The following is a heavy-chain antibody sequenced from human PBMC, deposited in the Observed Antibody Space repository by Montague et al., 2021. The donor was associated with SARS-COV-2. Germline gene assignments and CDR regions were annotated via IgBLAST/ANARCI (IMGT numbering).Heavy chain of an antibody. CDR2: IYYSGST. Sequence: SETLSLTCTVSGGSISNYYWSWIRQPPGRGLEWIGYIYYSGSTDYSPSLKSRVTIFLDTSKNQFSLKVTSVTAADTAVYYCARGGGYYNYGLDVWGPGTTVTVPS. D-gene: IGHD3-22*01. CDR3: ARGGGYYNYGLDV. J-gene: IGHJ6*02. V-gene: IGHV4-59*01. CDR1: GGSISNYY.